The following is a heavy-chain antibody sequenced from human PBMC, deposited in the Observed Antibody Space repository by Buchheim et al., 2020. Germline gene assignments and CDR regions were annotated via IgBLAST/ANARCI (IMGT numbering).Heavy chain of an antibody. V-gene: IGHV4-31*03. J-gene: IGHJ4*02. CDR1: GGSISSGGYY. CDR3: ARLIPYQLLYAWGGVYFDY. D-gene: IGHD2-2*02. Sequence: QVQLQESGPGLVKPSQTLSLTCTVSGGSISSGGYYWSWIRQHPGKGLEWIGYIYYSGSTYYNPSLKSRVTISVDTSKNQFSLKLSSVTAGDTAVYYCARLIPYQLLYAWGGVYFDYWGQGTL. CDR2: IYYSGST.